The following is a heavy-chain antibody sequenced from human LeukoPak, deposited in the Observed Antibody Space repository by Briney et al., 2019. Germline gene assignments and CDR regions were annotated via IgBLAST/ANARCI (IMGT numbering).Heavy chain of an antibody. Sequence: QPGGSLRLSCAGSGYTFSSYAMSWVRQAPGKGLEWVSAISDAGATTYDADSVKGRFTISRDNSRSTLYLQMNSLRPEDTALYYCAKDTSIGRYCTNGVCSPFDYWGQGTLVTVSS. V-gene: IGHV3-23*01. D-gene: IGHD2-8*01. CDR1: GYTFSSYA. J-gene: IGHJ4*02. CDR3: AKDTSIGRYCTNGVCSPFDY. CDR2: ISDAGATT.